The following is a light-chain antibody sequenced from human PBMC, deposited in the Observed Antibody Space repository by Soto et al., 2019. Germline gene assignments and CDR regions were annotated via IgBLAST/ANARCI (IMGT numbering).Light chain of an antibody. CDR2: DVS. CDR1: SSDVGGYNY. J-gene: IGLJ3*02. Sequence: QSALTQPASVSGSPGQSITISCTGTSSDVGGYNYVSWYQQHPGKAPKLMIYDVSNRPSGVSNRFSGSKSGNTASLTISGLQAEDEADYYCSSYTSSSPWVFGGGIKVTVL. CDR3: SSYTSSSPWV. V-gene: IGLV2-14*01.